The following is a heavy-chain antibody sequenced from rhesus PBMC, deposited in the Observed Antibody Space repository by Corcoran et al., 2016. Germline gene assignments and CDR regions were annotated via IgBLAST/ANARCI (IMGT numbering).Heavy chain of an antibody. CDR2: IISYGVNT. Sequence: EVQLVETGGGLVQPGGSLKLPCAASGFTFSSYDMTWVRQAPGKGLEWVSAIISYGVNTYYANPVKGRFTISRDNSKNTLSLQMNSLRTEDTAVYYCAILGIAAAGDFDYWGQGVLVTVSS. V-gene: IGHV3S5*01. J-gene: IGHJ4*01. CDR3: AILGIAAAGDFDY. D-gene: IGHD6-25*01. CDR1: GFTFSSYD.